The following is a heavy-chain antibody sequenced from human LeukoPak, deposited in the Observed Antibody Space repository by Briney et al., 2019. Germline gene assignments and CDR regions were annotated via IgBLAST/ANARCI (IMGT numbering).Heavy chain of an antibody. D-gene: IGHD6-19*01. Sequence: SETLSLTCTVSGGSISSSYWSWIRQPPGKGLEWIGYIYYSGSPNYNPSLKSRVTISVDTSKNQFSLKLSSVTAADTAVYYCARDRAAVAGTPGWFDPWGQGTLVTVSS. J-gene: IGHJ5*02. CDR2: IYYSGSP. CDR1: GGSISSSY. CDR3: ARDRAAVAGTPGWFDP. V-gene: IGHV4-59*12.